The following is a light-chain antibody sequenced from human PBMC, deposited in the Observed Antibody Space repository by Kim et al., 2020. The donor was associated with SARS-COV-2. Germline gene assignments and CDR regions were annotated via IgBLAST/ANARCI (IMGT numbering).Light chain of an antibody. CDR3: HHFCDSPWT. J-gene: IGKJ1*01. CDR1: KSISSSY. CDR2: AAS. V-gene: IGKV3-20*01. Sequence: EIVLTQSPGTLSLSPGERAVLSCRASKSISSSYLSWYQQRPGQAPRLLIYAASIRATGIPDRFSGSGSGTDFTLTISGLEPEDFAVFYCHHFCDSPWTFGQGTKVDIK.